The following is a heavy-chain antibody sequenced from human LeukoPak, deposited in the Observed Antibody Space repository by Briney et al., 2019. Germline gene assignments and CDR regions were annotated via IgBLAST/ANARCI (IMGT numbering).Heavy chain of an antibody. CDR2: IWYDGSKK. CDR3: AKGTYGDYAHFDY. Sequence: GGSLRLSCAASGFTFSSFGMLWARQATGEGLVWGAVIWYDGSKKYYADSVKGRFSISRDNSKYTLYLQMNSLRVEDTAVYYCAKGTYGDYAHFDYWGQGTLVTVSS. J-gene: IGHJ4*02. D-gene: IGHD4-17*01. V-gene: IGHV3-33*06. CDR1: GFTFSSFG.